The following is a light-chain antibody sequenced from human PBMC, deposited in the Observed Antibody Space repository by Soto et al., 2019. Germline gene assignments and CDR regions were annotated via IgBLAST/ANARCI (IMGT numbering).Light chain of an antibody. CDR2: KDS. V-gene: IGLV3-27*01. Sequence: SYELTQPSSESVSPGQTARITCSGDVLAKKYARWFQQKPGQAPVLVIYKDSERPSGIPERFSGSSSGTTVTLTISGAQVEDEADYYCYSAADNNQVFGGGTKVTVL. J-gene: IGLJ3*02. CDR1: VLAKKY. CDR3: YSAADNNQV.